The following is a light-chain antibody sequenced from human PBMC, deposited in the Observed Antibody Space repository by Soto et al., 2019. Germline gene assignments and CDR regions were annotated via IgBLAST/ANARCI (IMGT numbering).Light chain of an antibody. Sequence: EIVLTQSPATLSLSPGERATLSCRASQSASSCLAWYQQKPGQAPRLLIYDASNRATGIPVRFSGSGSGTDFTLTISSLEPEDFAVYYCQQSSNWPLTFGGGTKVEIK. V-gene: IGKV3-11*01. CDR3: QQSSNWPLT. J-gene: IGKJ4*01. CDR1: QSASSC. CDR2: DAS.